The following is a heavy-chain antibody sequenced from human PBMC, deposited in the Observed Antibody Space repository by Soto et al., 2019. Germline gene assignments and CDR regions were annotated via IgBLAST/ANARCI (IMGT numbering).Heavy chain of an antibody. CDR2: ISCCGGTA. V-gene: IGHV3-23*01. CDR1: GFNFNKYA. J-gene: IGHJ4*02. CDR3: AKADGQQWLLPHLEN. D-gene: IGHD6-19*01. Sequence: EVQLLESGGGLVRPGESLRLSCAVSGFNFNKYAMSWVRQAPGEGLEWVSGISCCGGTASYADSVKGRFTIARDDAKNTLYLHMNSLRVEDTAEYYCAKADGQQWLLPHLENWGRGTLVTVS.